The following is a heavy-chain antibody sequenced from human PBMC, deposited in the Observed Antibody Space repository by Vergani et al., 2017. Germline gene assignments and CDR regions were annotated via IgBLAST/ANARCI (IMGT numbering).Heavy chain of an antibody. V-gene: IGHV3-30*02. CDR3: AKYLRDSTDGLPDS. D-gene: IGHD2-21*02. CDR1: GFTFSNFG. Sequence: VQLLESGGALVQPGKSLRLSCAASGFTFSNFGMHWIRQAPGKGLEWLAYIGKDGINTRYRDAVKGRFTVSRDNSKDILYLQMDSLRSEDTALYYCAKYLRDSTDGLPDSWGPGTLVIVSS. CDR2: IGKDGINT. J-gene: IGHJ4*02.